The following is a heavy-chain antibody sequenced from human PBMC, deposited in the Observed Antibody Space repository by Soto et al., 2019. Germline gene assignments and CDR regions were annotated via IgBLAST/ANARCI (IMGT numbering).Heavy chain of an antibody. CDR1: GCTFDDYA. Sequence: EVQLVESGGGLVQPGRSLRLSCAASGCTFDDYAMHWVRQAPGKGLEWVSGISWNSGSIGYADSVKGRFTISRDNAKNSLYLQRNSLRAEDTALYYCAKSWGSGWLLRAFDIWGQGTMVTVSS. J-gene: IGHJ3*02. V-gene: IGHV3-9*01. D-gene: IGHD6-19*01. CDR2: ISWNSGSI. CDR3: AKSWGSGWLLRAFDI.